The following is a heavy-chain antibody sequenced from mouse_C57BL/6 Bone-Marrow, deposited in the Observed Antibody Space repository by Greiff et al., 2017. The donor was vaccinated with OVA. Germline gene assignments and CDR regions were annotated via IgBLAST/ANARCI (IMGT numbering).Heavy chain of an antibody. CDR2: IWRGGST. CDR1: GFSLTSYG. Sequence: VKLQESGPGLVQPSQSLSITCTVSGFSLTSYGVHWVRQSPGKGLEWLGVIWRGGSTDYNAAFMSRLSITKDNSKSQVFFKMNSLQADDTAIYYGAKHHYYGTYAMDYWGQGTSVTVSS. CDR3: AKHHYYGTYAMDY. V-gene: IGHV2-5*01. D-gene: IGHD1-1*01. J-gene: IGHJ4*01.